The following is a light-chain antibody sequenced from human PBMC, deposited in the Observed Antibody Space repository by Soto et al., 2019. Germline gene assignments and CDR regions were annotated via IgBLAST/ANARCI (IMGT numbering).Light chain of an antibody. Sequence: EVVLTQSPATLSLSPGERATLSCRASQNVSSYLAWYQQKPGQAPRLLIYDASNRATGIPARFSGSGSGTDFTLTISSLEPEDFAVYYCQHRSNWPLTFGGGTKVDIK. CDR2: DAS. V-gene: IGKV3-11*01. J-gene: IGKJ4*01. CDR1: QNVSSY. CDR3: QHRSNWPLT.